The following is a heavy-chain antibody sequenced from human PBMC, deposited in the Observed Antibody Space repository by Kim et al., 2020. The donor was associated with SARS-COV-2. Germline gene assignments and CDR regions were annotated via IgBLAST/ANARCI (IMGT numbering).Heavy chain of an antibody. V-gene: IGHV4-4*02. CDR3: ARLGGSTFAYRWFYP. Sequence: SETLSLTCAVPGGSISSSDWWSWVRQPPGKGQEWIGEIYHSGSATYNPSVKSRVTISVDKSKNQFSLNLSSVTAADTAVYYCARLGGSTFAYRWFYPWGQRTLITVST. CDR1: GGSISSSDW. D-gene: IGHD2-21*01. CDR2: IYHSGSA. J-gene: IGHJ5*02.